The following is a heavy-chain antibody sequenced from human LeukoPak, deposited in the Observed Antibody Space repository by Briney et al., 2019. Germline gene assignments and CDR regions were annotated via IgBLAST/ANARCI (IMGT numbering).Heavy chain of an antibody. CDR3: ARGRLVVGAYYFDY. D-gene: IGHD1-26*01. J-gene: IGHJ4*02. CDR1: GGSFSGYY. V-gene: IGHV4-34*01. CDR2: INHSGST. Sequence: SETLSLTCAVYGGSFSGYYWSWIRQPPGRGLEWIGEINHSGSTNYNPSLKSRVTISVDTSKNQFSLKLSSVTAADTAVYYCARGRLVVGAYYFDYWGQGTLVTVSS.